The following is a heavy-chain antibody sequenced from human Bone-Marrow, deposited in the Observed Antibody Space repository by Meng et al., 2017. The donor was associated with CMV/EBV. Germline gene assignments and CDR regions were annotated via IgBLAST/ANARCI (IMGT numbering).Heavy chain of an antibody. CDR2: ISSSSSYI. J-gene: IGHJ6*02. V-gene: IGHV3-21*01. D-gene: IGHD6-19*01. CDR3: ARALDSSGWSYYYYYGKDV. Sequence: GESLKISCAASGFTFSSYSMNWVRQAPGKGLEWVSSISSSSSYIYYADSVKGRFTISRDNAKNSLYLQMNSLRAEDTAVYYCARALDSSGWSYYYYYGKDVWGQGTTVTVSS. CDR1: GFTFSSYS.